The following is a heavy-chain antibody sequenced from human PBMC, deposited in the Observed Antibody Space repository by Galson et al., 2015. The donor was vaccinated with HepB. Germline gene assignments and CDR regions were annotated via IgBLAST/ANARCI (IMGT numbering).Heavy chain of an antibody. CDR1: GFTFSNYS. V-gene: IGHV3-21*01. CDR2: ISSSSSYI. CDR3: ARDLDTFTIFGVVTTAPRYYYYGMDV. Sequence: SLRLSCAASGFTFSNYSMNWVRQAPGKGLEWVSSISSSSSYIYYADSVKGRFTISRDNAKNALYVQMNSLRAEDTAVYYCARDLDTFTIFGVVTTAPRYYYYGMDVWGQGTTVTVSS. D-gene: IGHD3-3*01. J-gene: IGHJ6*02.